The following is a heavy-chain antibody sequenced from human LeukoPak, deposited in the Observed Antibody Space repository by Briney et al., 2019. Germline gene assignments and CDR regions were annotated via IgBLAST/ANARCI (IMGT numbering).Heavy chain of an antibody. Sequence: PSETLSLTCAVYGGSFSGYYWSWIRQPPGKGLEWIGEINHSGSTNYNPSLKSRVTISVDTSKNQFSLKLSSVTAADTAVYYCARGRVVVVVAAKGPNWFDPWGQGTLVTVSS. J-gene: IGHJ5*02. CDR2: INHSGST. CDR1: GGSFSGYY. V-gene: IGHV4-34*01. D-gene: IGHD2-15*01. CDR3: ARGRVVVVVAAKGPNWFDP.